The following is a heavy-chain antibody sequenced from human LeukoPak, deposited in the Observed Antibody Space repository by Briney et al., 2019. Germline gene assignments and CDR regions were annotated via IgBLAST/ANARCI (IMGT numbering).Heavy chain of an antibody. V-gene: IGHV1-2*02. CDR2: INPNNGDT. CDR3: ANYPRSVCTPPFDY. J-gene: IGHJ4*02. CDR1: GYSFTAQY. Sequence: GASVKVSCKASGYSFTAQYMHWLRQAPGQGLEWMGWINPNNGDTKYAQSFLGRVIMTRDTSTTTAYMELSGLRSDDTAVYVCANYPRSVCTPPFDYWGQGTLVTVSS. D-gene: IGHD3-10*01.